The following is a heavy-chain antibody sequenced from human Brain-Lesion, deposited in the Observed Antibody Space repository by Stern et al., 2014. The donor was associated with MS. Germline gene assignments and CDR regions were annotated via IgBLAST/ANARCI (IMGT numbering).Heavy chain of an antibody. V-gene: IGHV4-61*02. CDR2: LHARGAT. D-gene: IGHD1-26*01. Sequence: QVQLQESGPGLVKPSQTLSLTCTVSGASISSGTSYWSWIRPPAGGGLEWVGLLHARGATYYNPSLKSLGTISGDTSKNQFSRNLNSVTAADTAVYYCARGHWELLGNNYFDSWGQGTLVTVSS. CDR3: ARGHWELLGNNYFDS. CDR1: GASISSGTSY. J-gene: IGHJ4*02.